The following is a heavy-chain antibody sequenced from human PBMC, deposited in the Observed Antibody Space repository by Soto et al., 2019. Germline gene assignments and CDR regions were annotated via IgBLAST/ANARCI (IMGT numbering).Heavy chain of an antibody. Sequence: GGSLRLSCAASGFTFSSYGMHWVRQAPGKGLEWVAVISYDGSNKYYADSVKGRFTISRDNSKNTLYLQMNSLRAEDTAVYYCAKAYGYSSSLAYYFDYWGQGTLVTVSS. V-gene: IGHV3-30*18. CDR2: ISYDGSNK. J-gene: IGHJ4*02. CDR3: AKAYGYSSSLAYYFDY. CDR1: GFTFSSYG. D-gene: IGHD6-6*01.